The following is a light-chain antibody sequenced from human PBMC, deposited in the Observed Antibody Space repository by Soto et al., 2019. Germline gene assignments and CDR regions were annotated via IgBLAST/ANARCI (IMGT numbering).Light chain of an antibody. V-gene: IGKV3-20*01. Sequence: DSVLTQSPGTLSLSQGERATLSCRASQSVNSSYLAWYQQKPGQAPRLLIYGASSRATGIPDRFSGRGSGTDFTLTIRRLAPEEFAVYYCQQYGSSPYTFGQGTKVEIK. CDR2: GAS. CDR3: QQYGSSPYT. J-gene: IGKJ2*01. CDR1: QSVNSSY.